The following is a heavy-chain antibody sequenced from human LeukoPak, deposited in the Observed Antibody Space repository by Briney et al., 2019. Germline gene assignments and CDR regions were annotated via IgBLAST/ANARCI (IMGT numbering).Heavy chain of an antibody. CDR3: AKGDSSGYCYRPGYYFDH. CDR1: GFTFSSYA. V-gene: IGHV3-23*01. Sequence: GGSLRLSCAASGFTFSSYAMSWVRQAPGKGLEWVSAISGSGGSTYYADSVKGRFTISRDNSKNTLYLQMNSLRAEDTAVYYCAKGDSSGYCYRPGYYFDHWGQGTLVTVSS. CDR2: ISGSGGST. J-gene: IGHJ4*02. D-gene: IGHD3-22*01.